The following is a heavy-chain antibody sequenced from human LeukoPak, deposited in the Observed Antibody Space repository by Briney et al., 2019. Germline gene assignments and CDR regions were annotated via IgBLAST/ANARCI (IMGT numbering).Heavy chain of an antibody. V-gene: IGHV3-30*02. D-gene: IGHD3-22*01. J-gene: IGHJ4*02. CDR2: LRYDGSDK. CDR3: AKETYSYDSSGYYSDY. CDR1: GFTFRNYG. Sequence: PGESLRLSCSASGFTFRNYGMHWVRQAPAKGLEWVAFLRYDGSDKKYADSVKGRFTISRDNSKTTLYLQMNSLRAEDTAVYYCAKETYSYDSSGYYSDYWGQGTLVTVSS.